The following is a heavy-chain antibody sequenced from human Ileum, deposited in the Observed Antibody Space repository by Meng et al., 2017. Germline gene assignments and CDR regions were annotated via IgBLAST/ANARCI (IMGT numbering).Heavy chain of an antibody. V-gene: IGHV4-39*01. D-gene: IGHD4-17*01. CDR1: SGSFTNNNYY. J-gene: IGHJ4*02. Sequence: QLRLQESGPGLVKPSETRSLTCSVSSGSFTNNNYYWVWIRRPPGKGLEWSGSIYYGGSTYYNPSLKSRVTISVDTSTNQFSLKLISVTAADTAVYYCARRAHYGDPPRWGQGTLVTVSS. CDR3: ARRAHYGDPPR. CDR2: IYYGGST.